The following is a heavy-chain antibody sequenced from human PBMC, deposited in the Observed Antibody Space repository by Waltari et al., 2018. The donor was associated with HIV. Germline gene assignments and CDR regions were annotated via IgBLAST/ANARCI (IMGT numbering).Heavy chain of an antibody. J-gene: IGHJ4*02. Sequence: EVQLVESGGDLVQPGRSLRLSCAASGFTFDDYAMHWVRQAPGKGLGWDSVISWKSGSIGYADSVKGRFTIARDNAKNSMYLQMNSLRAEDTALYYCAKASMYSSGWPFDYWGQGTLVTVSA. CDR2: ISWKSGSI. V-gene: IGHV3-9*01. CDR3: AKASMYSSGWPFDY. CDR1: GFTFDDYA. D-gene: IGHD6-19*01.